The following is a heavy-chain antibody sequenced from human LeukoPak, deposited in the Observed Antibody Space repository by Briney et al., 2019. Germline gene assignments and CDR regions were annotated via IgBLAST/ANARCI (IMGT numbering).Heavy chain of an antibody. CDR2: ITDTGGGT. J-gene: IGHJ4*02. CDR1: GFTFSSYS. CDR3: AKSRSGSANWALQIFDN. V-gene: IGHV3-23*01. D-gene: IGHD1-1*01. Sequence: GGSLRLSCAASGFTFSSYSLSWVRQAPGKGLEWVSAITDTGGGTYYADSVKGRFTISRESSNNTLFVQMNSLRAEDTAVYYCAKSRSGSANWALQIFDNWGQGALVTVSS.